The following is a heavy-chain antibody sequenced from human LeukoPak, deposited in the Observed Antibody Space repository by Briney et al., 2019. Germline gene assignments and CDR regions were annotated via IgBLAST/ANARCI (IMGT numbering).Heavy chain of an antibody. CDR3: ASLARDY. Sequence: GGSLRLSCAASGFTFSSYSMNWVRQAPGKGLEWVSVIHNDGSTYYADSVKGRFTISRDNSKNMLFLRMNSLRVEDTAVYFCASLARDYWGQGTLVSVSS. D-gene: IGHD3-3*02. CDR1: GFTFSSYS. J-gene: IGHJ4*02. CDR2: IHNDGST. V-gene: IGHV3-53*01.